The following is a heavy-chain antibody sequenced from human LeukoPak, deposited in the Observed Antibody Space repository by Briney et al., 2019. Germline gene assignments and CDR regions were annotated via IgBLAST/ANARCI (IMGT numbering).Heavy chain of an antibody. D-gene: IGHD1-26*01. CDR3: ARVGSWDAFDI. V-gene: IGHV3-64*01. CDR1: GCTFSSYA. CDR2: ISSNGGST. Sequence: GGALRLSCAASGCTFSSYAMHWVRQAPGQGPEYVSAISSNGGSTYYANSVKGRFTIFRDNSKNTLYLQMGSLRAEDMAVYYCARVGSWDAFDIWGQGTMVTVSS. J-gene: IGHJ3*02.